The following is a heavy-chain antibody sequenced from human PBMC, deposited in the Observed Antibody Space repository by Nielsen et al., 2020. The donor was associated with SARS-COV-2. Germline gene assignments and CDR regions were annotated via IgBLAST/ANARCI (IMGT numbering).Heavy chain of an antibody. Sequence: SVKVSCKASGYTFTNYAMSWVRQAPGQGLEWMGGIIPIFGTANYAQKFQGRVTITADESTSTAYMELSSLRSEDTAVYYCATVYSSSSYYYYYGMDVWGQGTTVTVSS. D-gene: IGHD6-6*01. CDR3: ATVYSSSSYYYYYGMDV. CDR1: GYTFTNYA. CDR2: IIPIFGTA. J-gene: IGHJ6*02. V-gene: IGHV1-69*13.